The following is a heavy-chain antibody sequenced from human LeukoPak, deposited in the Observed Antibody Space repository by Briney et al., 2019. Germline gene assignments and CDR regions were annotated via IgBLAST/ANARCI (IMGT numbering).Heavy chain of an antibody. CDR1: GGTFSSYA. CDR2: IIPIFGTA. D-gene: IGHD3-10*01. V-gene: IGHV1-69*06. CDR3: ARGITMVRGVIEPYFDY. Sequence: SVKVSCKASGGTFSSYAISWVRQAPGQGLEWMGGIIPIFGTANYAQKFQGGVTITADKSTSTAYMELSSLRSEDTAVYYCARGITMVRGVIEPYFDYWGQGTLVTVSS. J-gene: IGHJ4*02.